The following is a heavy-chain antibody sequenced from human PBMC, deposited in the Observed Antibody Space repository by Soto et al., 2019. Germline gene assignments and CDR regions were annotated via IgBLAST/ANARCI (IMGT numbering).Heavy chain of an antibody. V-gene: IGHV1-18*01. CDR1: CYTFTSYG. D-gene: IGHD4-17*01. CDR2: ISAYNGNT. CDR3: ARDGSPWDYGRH. J-gene: IGHJ4*02. Sequence: ASVKVSCKSSCYTFTSYGISLFRQAPGQGLEWMVWISAYNGNTNYAQKLQGRVTMTTDTSTSTAYMELRSLRSDDTAVYYCARDGSPWDYGRHWGQGTLVTVSS.